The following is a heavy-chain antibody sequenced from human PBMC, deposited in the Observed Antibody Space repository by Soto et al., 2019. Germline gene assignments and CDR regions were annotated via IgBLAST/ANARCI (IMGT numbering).Heavy chain of an antibody. CDR1: GYTFTGYA. V-gene: IGHV1-3*05. CDR3: ARAVAVAADFDY. Sequence: QVQLVQSGAEEKKPGASVKVSCKASGYTFTGYAMHWVRQAPGQRLEWMGWINAGNGNTKYSQKIKGRVTITRDTTASTAYMELSSLRSEDTAVYYCARAVAVAADFDYWGQGTLVTVSS. J-gene: IGHJ4*02. CDR2: INAGNGNT. D-gene: IGHD6-19*01.